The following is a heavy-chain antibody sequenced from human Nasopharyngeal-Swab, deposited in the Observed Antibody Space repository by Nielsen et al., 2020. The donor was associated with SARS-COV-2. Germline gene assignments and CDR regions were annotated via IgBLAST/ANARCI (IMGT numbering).Heavy chain of an antibody. CDR2: INAGNVNT. Sequence: ASVKVSCTASGYTFTSYAMHWVRQAPGQRLEWMGWINAGNVNTKYSQKFQGRVTITRDTSDSTDYMELSSLRSEDTAVYYGARRMRYYYGMDVWGQGTTVTVSS. D-gene: IGHD2/OR15-2a*01. CDR3: ARRMRYYYGMDV. CDR1: GYTFTSYA. V-gene: IGHV1-3*01. J-gene: IGHJ6*02.